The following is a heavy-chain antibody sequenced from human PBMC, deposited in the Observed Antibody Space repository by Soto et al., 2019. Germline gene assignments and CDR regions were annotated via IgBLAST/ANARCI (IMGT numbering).Heavy chain of an antibody. V-gene: IGHV1-2*02. CDR2: INPNSGGT. J-gene: IGHJ5*02. D-gene: IGHD1-7*01. Sequence: QVQLVQSGAEVKKPGASVKVSCKASGYTFTGYYMHWVRQAPGQGLEWMGWINPNSGGTNYAQKLQGRVTMTTDTSTSTAYMELRSLRSDDTAVYYCARALTTGTTSYWFDPWGQGTLVTVSS. CDR1: GYTFTGYY. CDR3: ARALTTGTTSYWFDP.